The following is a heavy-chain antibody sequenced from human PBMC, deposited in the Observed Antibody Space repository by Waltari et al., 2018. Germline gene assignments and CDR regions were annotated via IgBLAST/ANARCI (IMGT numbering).Heavy chain of an antibody. V-gene: IGHV3-48*04. CDR1: GFTFSSYS. J-gene: IGHJ4*02. CDR2: INSDSSTI. Sequence: EVQLVESGGGLVQPGESLRLSCAASGFTFSSYSMNWVRQAPGKGLEWISYINSDSSTIYYADSVEGRFTISSDNAKNSLYLQMNSLRAEDTAVYYCARRGYCGSTSCYGAVYFDYWGQGTLVTVSS. D-gene: IGHD2-2*01. CDR3: ARRGYCGSTSCYGAVYFDY.